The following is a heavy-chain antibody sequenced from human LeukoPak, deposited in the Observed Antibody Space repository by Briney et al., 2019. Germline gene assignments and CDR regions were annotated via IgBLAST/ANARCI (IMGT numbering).Heavy chain of an antibody. J-gene: IGHJ4*02. V-gene: IGHV4-39*01. Sequence: SETLSLTCTVSGGSISSSSYSWGWIRQPPGKGLEWIGSIYYSGSTYYNPSLKSRVIISVDTSKNQFSLKLSSVTAADTAVYYCARRSVRLDHFDYWGQGTLVTVSS. CDR2: IYYSGST. CDR3: ARRSVRLDHFDY. CDR1: GGSISSSSYS. D-gene: IGHD4-11*01.